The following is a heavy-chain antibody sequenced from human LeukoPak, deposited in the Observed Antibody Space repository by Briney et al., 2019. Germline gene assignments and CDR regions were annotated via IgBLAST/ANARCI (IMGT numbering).Heavy chain of an antibody. V-gene: IGHV3-33*01. CDR3: AREGYCSSTSCYDGAFDI. Sequence: GRSLRLSCAASGFTFSSYGMHWVRQAPGKGLEWVAVIWYDGSNKYYADSVKGRFTISRDNAKNSLYLQMNSLRAEDTAVYYCAREGYCSSTSCYDGAFDIWGQGTMVTVSS. CDR1: GFTFSSYG. CDR2: IWYDGSNK. J-gene: IGHJ3*02. D-gene: IGHD2-2*01.